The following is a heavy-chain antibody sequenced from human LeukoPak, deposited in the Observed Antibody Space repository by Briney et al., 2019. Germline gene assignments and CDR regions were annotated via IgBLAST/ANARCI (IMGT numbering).Heavy chain of an antibody. D-gene: IGHD4-17*01. J-gene: IGHJ4*02. CDR2: ISSSGSTI. V-gene: IGHV3-48*03. CDR3: AGDADDYAFDY. Sequence: PGGSLRLSCAASGFTFSSYEMNWVRQAPGKGLEWVSYISSSGSTIYYADSVKGRFTISRDNAKNSLYLQMNSLRAEDTAVYYCAGDADDYAFDYWGQGTLVTVSS. CDR1: GFTFSSYE.